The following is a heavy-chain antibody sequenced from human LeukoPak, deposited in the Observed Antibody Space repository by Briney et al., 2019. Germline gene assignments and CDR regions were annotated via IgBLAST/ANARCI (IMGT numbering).Heavy chain of an antibody. J-gene: IGHJ6*03. V-gene: IGHV3-21*01. D-gene: IGHD6-19*01. CDR3: ARDRGTVAGTWYYYYYMDV. CDR2: ISSSSSYI. Sequence: GSLRLSCAASGFIFSNYYMHWVRQAPGKGLEWVSSISSSSSYIYYADSVKGRFTISRDNAKNSLYLQMNSLRAEDTAVYYCARDRGTVAGTWYYYYYMDVWGKGTTVTISS. CDR1: GFIFSNYY.